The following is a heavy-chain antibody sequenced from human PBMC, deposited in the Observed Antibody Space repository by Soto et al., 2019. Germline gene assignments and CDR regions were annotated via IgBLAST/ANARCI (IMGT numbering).Heavy chain of an antibody. CDR1: GFTFSTYS. CDR3: ARGGRTRSVDY. J-gene: IGHJ4*02. CDR2: ISSSGSYI. V-gene: IGHV3-21*01. Sequence: LRLSCAASGFTFSTYSMNWVRQAPGKGLEWVSSISSSGSYIYYADSVKGRFTISRDKAKNSLYLQMNSLRAEDTAVYHCARGGRTRSVDYWGQGTQVTVSS.